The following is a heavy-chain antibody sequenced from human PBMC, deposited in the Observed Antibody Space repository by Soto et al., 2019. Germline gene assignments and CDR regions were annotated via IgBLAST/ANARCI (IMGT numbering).Heavy chain of an antibody. CDR3: AKDILTGHYYYYGMDV. D-gene: IGHD3-9*01. CDR2: ISGSGGST. CDR1: GFTFSSYA. V-gene: IGHV3-23*01. J-gene: IGHJ6*02. Sequence: EMQLLESGGGLVQPGGSLKLSCAASGFTFSSYAMSWVRQAPGKGLEWVSAISGSGGSTYYADSVKGRFTISRDNSKNTLYLQMNSLRAEDTAVYYCAKDILTGHYYYYGMDVWGQGTTVTVSS.